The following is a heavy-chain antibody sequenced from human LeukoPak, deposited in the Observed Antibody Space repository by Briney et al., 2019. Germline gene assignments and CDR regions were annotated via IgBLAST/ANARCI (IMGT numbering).Heavy chain of an antibody. CDR1: GGTFSSYA. CDR3: ARDVYSYDFWSGYYTGEDY. CDR2: IIPILGIA. D-gene: IGHD3-3*01. V-gene: IGHV1-69*04. Sequence: VASVKVSCKASGGTFSSYAISWVRQAPAQGLEWMGRIIPILGIANYAQKFQGRVTITADKSTSTAYMELSSLRSEDTAVYYCARDVYSYDFWSGYYTGEDYWGQGTLVTVSS. J-gene: IGHJ4*02.